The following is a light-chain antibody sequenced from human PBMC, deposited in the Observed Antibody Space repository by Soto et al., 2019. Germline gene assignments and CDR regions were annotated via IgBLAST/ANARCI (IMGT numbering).Light chain of an antibody. CDR3: QRYGSSVT. Sequence: TQSPSSLSASVGDRVTITCRASQSISSYLNWYQQKPGQAPRLLIYGASSRAPGTPDRFSGSGSGTDFSLTISRLEPEDFAVYFCQRYGSSVTFGGGTKVDIK. J-gene: IGKJ4*01. V-gene: IGKV3-20*01. CDR1: QSISSY. CDR2: GAS.